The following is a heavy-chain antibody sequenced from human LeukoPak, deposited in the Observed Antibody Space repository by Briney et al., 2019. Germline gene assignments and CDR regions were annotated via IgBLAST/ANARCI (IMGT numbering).Heavy chain of an antibody. CDR1: GFTFSSYS. D-gene: IGHD2-2*01. J-gene: IGHJ4*02. V-gene: IGHV3-21*01. CDR3: ARDHQDIVVVPAALIAHY. Sequence: GGSLRLSCAASGFTFSSYSMNWVRQAPGKGLEWVSSISSSSSYIYYAYSVKGRFTISRDNAKNSLYLQMNSLRAEDTAVYYCARDHQDIVVVPAALIAHYWGQGTLVTVSS. CDR2: ISSSSSYI.